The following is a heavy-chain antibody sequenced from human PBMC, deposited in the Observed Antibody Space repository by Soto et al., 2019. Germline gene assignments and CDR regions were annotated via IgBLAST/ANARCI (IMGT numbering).Heavy chain of an antibody. CDR1: GGSISSYY. D-gene: IGHD2-2*01. V-gene: IGHV4-59*12. CDR2: IYYSGST. J-gene: IGHJ4*02. CDR3: ARFRVSYGTSFFDY. Sequence: SETLSLTCTVSGGSISSYYWSWIRQPPGKGLEWIGYIYYSGSTNYDPSLKSRVTISVVTSKNQFSLKLSSVTAADTAVYYCARFRVSYGTSFFDYWGQGTLVTVSS.